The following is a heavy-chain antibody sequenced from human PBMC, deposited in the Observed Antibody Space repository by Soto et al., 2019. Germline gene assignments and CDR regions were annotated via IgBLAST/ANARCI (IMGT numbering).Heavy chain of an antibody. CDR1: GFTFSSYA. J-gene: IGHJ3*02. CDR3: AKVLRFLERLSHDAFDI. Sequence: EVQLLESGGGLVQPGGSLRLSCAASGFTFSSYAMSWVRQAPGKGLEWVSAISGSGGSTYYADSVKGRFTISRDNSKNTLYLQMNSLRAEDTAVYYCAKVLRFLERLSHDAFDIWGQGTMVTVSS. CDR2: ISGSGGST. V-gene: IGHV3-23*01. D-gene: IGHD3-3*01.